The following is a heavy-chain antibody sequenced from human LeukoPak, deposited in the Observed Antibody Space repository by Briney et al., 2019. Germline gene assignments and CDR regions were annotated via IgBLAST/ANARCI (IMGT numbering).Heavy chain of an antibody. V-gene: IGHV4-59*01. D-gene: IGHD4-17*01. Sequence: SETLSLTCTVSGGSISSYYWSWLRQPPGKGLEWIGYIYYSGSTNYNPSLKSRVTISVDTSKNQFSLKLSSVTAADTAVYYCARISTVTTMADYWGQGTLVTVSS. CDR3: ARISTVTTMADY. CDR1: GGSISSYY. CDR2: IYYSGST. J-gene: IGHJ4*02.